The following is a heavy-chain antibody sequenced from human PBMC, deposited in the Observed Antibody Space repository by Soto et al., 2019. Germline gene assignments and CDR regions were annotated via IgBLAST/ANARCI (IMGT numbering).Heavy chain of an antibody. J-gene: IGHJ5*02. CDR3: VRNWFDP. V-gene: IGHV3-64D*06. CDR1: GFTFSGYP. CDR2: IGNNGSNT. Sequence: PGGSLRLSCSASGFTFSGYPMHWVRRAPGKGLEYVSAIGNNGSNTYYADSVKGRFTISRDNSKNTLYLQMSSLRAQDTGLYYCVRNWFDPWGQGTLVTVSS.